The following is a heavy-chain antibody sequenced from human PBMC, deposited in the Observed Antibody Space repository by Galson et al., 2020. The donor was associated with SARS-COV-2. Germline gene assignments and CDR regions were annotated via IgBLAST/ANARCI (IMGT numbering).Heavy chain of an antibody. CDR1: GFNLNYYD. Sequence: GESLKISCAASGFNLNYYDMQWVRQAPGKGLEWVAVVWYDGSNSRYADSVKGRFTISRDNSKNMVYLQMNSLRDDDTAVYYCVRSTNDYSAYWGQGTLVTVSS. J-gene: IGHJ4*02. CDR3: VRSTNDYSAY. V-gene: IGHV3-33*03. D-gene: IGHD1-1*01. CDR2: VWYDGSNS.